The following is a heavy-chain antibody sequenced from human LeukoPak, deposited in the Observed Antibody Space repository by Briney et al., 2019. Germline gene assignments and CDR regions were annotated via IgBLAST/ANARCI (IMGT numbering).Heavy chain of an antibody. V-gene: IGHV4-59*01. D-gene: IGHD3-22*01. Sequence: PSETLSLTCTVSGGSISSYYWSRIRQPPGKGLEWIGYIYYSGSTNYNPSLKSRVTISVDTSKNQFSLKLSSVTAADTAVYYCARASYYYDSSEVDAFDIWGQGTMVTVSS. J-gene: IGHJ3*02. CDR1: GGSISSYY. CDR2: IYYSGST. CDR3: ARASYYYDSSEVDAFDI.